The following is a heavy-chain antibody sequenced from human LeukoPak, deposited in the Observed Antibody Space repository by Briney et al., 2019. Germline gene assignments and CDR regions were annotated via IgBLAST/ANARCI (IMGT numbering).Heavy chain of an antibody. CDR2: FDPVEDET. CDR3: ATVIDGHMVRGIIIEGYWFDP. V-gene: IGHV1-24*01. CDR1: GYSLTDLA. D-gene: IGHD3-10*01. J-gene: IGHJ5*02. Sequence: GASVKVSCKVSGYSLTDLAMHWVRQAPGTGLEWMGCFDPVEDETIYAQKFQGRVTMTEDTSTDTAYMELSSLRSEDTAMYYCATVIDGHMVRGIIIEGYWFDPWGQGTLVTVSS.